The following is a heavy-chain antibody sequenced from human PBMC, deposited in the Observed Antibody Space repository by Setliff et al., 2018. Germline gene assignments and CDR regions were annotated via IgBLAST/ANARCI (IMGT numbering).Heavy chain of an antibody. V-gene: IGHV4-39*07. D-gene: IGHD1-1*01. CDR1: GGSISSSSHY. CDR3: ARDMGQPYYFES. CDR2: IYYTGST. Sequence: SETLSLTCTVSGGSISSSSHYWGWIRQPPGKGLEWIGSIYYTGSTYYNPSLKSRVTMSVDKSKRQFSLKLGSATAADTAVYYCARDMGQPYYFESWGLGTLVTVSS. J-gene: IGHJ4*02.